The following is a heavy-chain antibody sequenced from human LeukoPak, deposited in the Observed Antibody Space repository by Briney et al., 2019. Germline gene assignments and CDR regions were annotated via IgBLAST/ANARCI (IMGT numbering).Heavy chain of an antibody. Sequence: GGSLRLSCVASGFTFSSYWMTWVRQAPGKGLECVAFMRYENNKYYADSVKGRFTVSRDNAKSTVYLEMNSLRVEDTAVYYCGRDQVGTMPLDYWGQGTLVTVSS. CDR3: GRDQVGTMPLDY. J-gene: IGHJ4*02. CDR2: MRYENNK. CDR1: GFTFSSYW. D-gene: IGHD1-26*01. V-gene: IGHV3-30*02.